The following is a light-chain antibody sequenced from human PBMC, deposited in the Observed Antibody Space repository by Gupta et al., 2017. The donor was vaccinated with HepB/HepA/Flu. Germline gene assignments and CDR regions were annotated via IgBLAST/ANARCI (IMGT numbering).Light chain of an antibody. CDR2: DNN. V-gene: IGLV1-51*01. J-gene: IGLJ3*02. CDR3: GTWDTSLSAWV. Sequence: QSVLTQPPSVSAAPGQKVTISCSGSSSNIGNNYVSWYQQIPGTAPKLLIFDNNKRPSGIPDRFSGSKSGTSATLDIAGLQTGDEADYYCGTWDTSLSAWVFGGGTQVTVL. CDR1: SSNIGNNY.